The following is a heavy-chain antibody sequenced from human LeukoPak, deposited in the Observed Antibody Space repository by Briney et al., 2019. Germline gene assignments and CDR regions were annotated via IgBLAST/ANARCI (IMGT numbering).Heavy chain of an antibody. Sequence: GGSLRLSCAASGFTFSSYAMSWVRQAPGKGLEWVSAISGSGGSTYYADSVKGRLTISRDNSKNTLYLQMNSLRAEDTAGYYCARECFSRGYYQYYYMDVWGKGTTVTVSS. CDR2: ISGSGGST. CDR3: ARECFSRGYYQYYYMDV. J-gene: IGHJ6*03. D-gene: IGHD3-16*01. V-gene: IGHV3-23*01. CDR1: GFTFSSYA.